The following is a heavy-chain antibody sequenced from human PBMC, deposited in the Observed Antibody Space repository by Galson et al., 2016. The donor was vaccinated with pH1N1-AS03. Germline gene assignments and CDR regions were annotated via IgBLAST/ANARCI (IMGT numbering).Heavy chain of an antibody. J-gene: IGHJ6*02. CDR3: ARDPRGPCSSATCATTYYFGMDV. V-gene: IGHV1-2*04. CDR2: INTDSGVT. D-gene: IGHD1-26*01. CDR1: GYIFTGFY. Sequence: SVKVSCKASGYIFTGFYVHWVRQAPGQGLEWMGWINTDSGVTNYAQKFEAWVTMTGDTSISTAYMELHGLKSDDTAVYYCARDPRGPCSSATCATTYYFGMDVWGQGTTVIVSS.